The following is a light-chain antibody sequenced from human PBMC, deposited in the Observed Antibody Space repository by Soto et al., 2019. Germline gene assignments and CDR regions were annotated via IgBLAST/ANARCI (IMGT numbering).Light chain of an antibody. J-gene: IGKJ5*01. Sequence: EIVLTQSPATLSVSPGERVTLSCRASQNLHSFLNWYQQKPGQAPRPLIYDGSTRAAGVPDRLSGDGSGTDYTLPISSLEPEDFAVYYCQQRTRWPMTFGQWTRLQI. CDR3: QQRTRWPMT. CDR1: QNLHSF. V-gene: IGKV3-11*01. CDR2: DGS.